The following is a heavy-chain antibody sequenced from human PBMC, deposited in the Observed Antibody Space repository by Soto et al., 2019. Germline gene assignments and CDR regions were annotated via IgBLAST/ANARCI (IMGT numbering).Heavy chain of an antibody. V-gene: IGHV4-59*01. D-gene: IGHD2-8*02. J-gene: IGHJ4*02. Sequence: SETLSLTCTVSGVSIGSYYWSWIRQPPGKGLEWIGYIHYSGSTKYNPSLKSRVTISIDTSKSQFSLKLSSVTAADTAVYYCARVGWTTVGYYFDYWGQGALVTVSS. CDR1: GVSIGSYY. CDR3: ARVGWTTVGYYFDY. CDR2: IHYSGST.